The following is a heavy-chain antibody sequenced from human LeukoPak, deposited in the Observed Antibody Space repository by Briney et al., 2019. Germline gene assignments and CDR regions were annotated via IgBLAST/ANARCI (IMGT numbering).Heavy chain of an antibody. J-gene: IGHJ4*02. V-gene: IGHV4-59*01. Sequence: SETLSLTCTVSGGSIRSYYWNWIRQPPRRGLEWIGYIDYSGSTNYNPSLKSRVTISVDTSKNQFSLKLSSVTVADTAVYYCARSVLYFSYYFDYWGQGTLVTVSS. CDR3: ARSVLYFSYYFDY. CDR2: IDYSGST. D-gene: IGHD2-8*01. CDR1: GGSIRSYY.